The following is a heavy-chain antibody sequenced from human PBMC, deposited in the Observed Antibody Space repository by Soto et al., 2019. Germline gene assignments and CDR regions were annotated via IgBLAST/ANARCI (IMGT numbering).Heavy chain of an antibody. V-gene: IGHV4-39*01. CDR2: IYSSGST. Sequence: PSETLSLTCISGGSISNSNYYWGWIRQPPGKGPEWIGSIYSSGSTYYNPSLNSRVTVSVDTSKNQFSLKVTSVTAADTAVYYCARLYGYCIRNSCHGHYAMDVWGQGTTVTVSS. J-gene: IGHJ6*02. CDR3: ARLYGYCIRNSCHGHYAMDV. D-gene: IGHD2-2*01. CDR1: GGSISNSNYY.